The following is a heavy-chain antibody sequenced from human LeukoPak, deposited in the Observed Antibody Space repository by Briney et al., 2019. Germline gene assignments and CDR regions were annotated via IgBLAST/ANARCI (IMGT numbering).Heavy chain of an antibody. CDR1: GFSLSTIGLG. J-gene: IGHJ2*01. CDR2: IYWDDDK. V-gene: IGHV2-5*02. CDR3: ALETRWRGSDYYNTNKYFDL. D-gene: IGHD3-22*01. Sequence: ESGPTLVNPTQTLTLTCTFSGFSLSTIGLGVGWIRQPPGKALEWLALIYWDDDKRYSPSLKSRVTITKDTSKNQVVLIMTNMDPVDTATYYCALETRWRGSDYYNTNKYFDLWGRGTLVTVSS.